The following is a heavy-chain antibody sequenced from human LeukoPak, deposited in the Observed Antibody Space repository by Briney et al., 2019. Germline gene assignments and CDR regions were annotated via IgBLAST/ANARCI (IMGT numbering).Heavy chain of an antibody. J-gene: IGHJ5*02. Sequence: SETLSLTCTVSGGSISSSSYYWGWIRQPLGKGLEWIGGIYYSGSTYYNPSLKSRVTISVDTSRNQFSLKLSSVTAADTAVYYCARHRDSRYCSGGSCYNWFDPWGQGTLVTVSS. CDR3: ARHRDSRYCSGGSCYNWFDP. CDR2: IYYSGST. CDR1: GGSISSSSYY. D-gene: IGHD2-15*01. V-gene: IGHV4-39*01.